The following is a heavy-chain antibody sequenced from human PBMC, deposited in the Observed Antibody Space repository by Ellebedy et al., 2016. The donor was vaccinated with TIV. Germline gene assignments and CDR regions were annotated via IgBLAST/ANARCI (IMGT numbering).Heavy chain of an antibody. Sequence: PGGSLRLSCAASGFPFSDYGMHWVRQAPGKGLEWVAVIWYDGGNKFYADSVKGRFTISRDNSKKTLYLQMNSLRAEDTAVYYCARGLVAAGSWFDYYCGMDVWGQGTTVTVSS. J-gene: IGHJ6*02. CDR2: IWYDGGNK. CDR3: ARGLVAAGSWFDYYCGMDV. D-gene: IGHD6-13*01. CDR1: GFPFSDYG. V-gene: IGHV3-33*08.